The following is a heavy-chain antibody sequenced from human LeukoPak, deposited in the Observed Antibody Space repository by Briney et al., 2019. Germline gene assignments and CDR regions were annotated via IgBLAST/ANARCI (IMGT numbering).Heavy chain of an antibody. CDR3: AKNPPYDYVWGSYRYFDY. J-gene: IGHJ4*02. D-gene: IGHD3-16*02. CDR1: GFTFSSYS. V-gene: IGHV3-23*01. CDR2: ISGSGGST. Sequence: GGSLRLSCAASGFTFSSYSMNWVRQAPGKGLEWVSAISGSGGSTYYADSVKGRFTISRDNSKNTLYLQMNSLRAEDTAVYYCAKNPPYDYVWGSYRYFDYWGQGTLVTVSS.